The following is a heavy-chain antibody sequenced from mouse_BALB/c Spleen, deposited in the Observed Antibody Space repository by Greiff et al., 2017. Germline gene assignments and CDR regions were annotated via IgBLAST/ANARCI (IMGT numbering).Heavy chain of an antibody. V-gene: IGHV5-9-4*01. CDR2: ISSGGSYT. D-gene: IGHD1-1*01. J-gene: IGHJ4*01. CDR1: GFTFSSYA. Sequence: EVKLVESGGGLVKPGGSLKLSCAASGFTFSSYAMSWVRQSPEKRLEWVAEISSGGSYTYYPDTVTGRFTISRDNAKNTLYLEMSSLRSEDTAMYYCARLYYGSSYYAMDYWGQGTSVTVSS. CDR3: ARLYYGSSYYAMDY.